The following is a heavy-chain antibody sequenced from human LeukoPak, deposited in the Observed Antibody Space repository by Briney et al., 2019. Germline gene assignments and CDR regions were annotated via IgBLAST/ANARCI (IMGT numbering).Heavy chain of an antibody. V-gene: IGHV3-7*01. D-gene: IGHD6-6*01. CDR1: GFSFRRFW. Sequence: GGSLRLSCAGSGFSFRRFWMTWVRQAPGRGLEWVANINGDGDGKRYADSVKGRFTISRDNAKNSLYLQMNSLRAEDTAVYYCARDMRATRDSSSLDAFDIWGQGTMVTVSS. J-gene: IGHJ3*02. CDR3: ARDMRATRDSSSLDAFDI. CDR2: INGDGDGK.